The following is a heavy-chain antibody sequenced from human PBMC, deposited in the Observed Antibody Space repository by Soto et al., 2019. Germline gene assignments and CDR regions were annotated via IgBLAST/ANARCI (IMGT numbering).Heavy chain of an antibody. D-gene: IGHD3-9*01. CDR2: IIPIFGTA. V-gene: IGHV1-69*06. CDR3: ARLGSERNFVRDHYYFDY. Sequence: QVQLVQSGAEVKKPGSSVKVSCEASGGTFSSYAISWVRQAPGQGLEWMGGIIPIFGTANYAQKFQGRVTITADKSTSTAYMELSSLRSEDTAVYYCARLGSERNFVRDHYYFDYWGQGTLVTVSS. CDR1: GGTFSSYA. J-gene: IGHJ4*02.